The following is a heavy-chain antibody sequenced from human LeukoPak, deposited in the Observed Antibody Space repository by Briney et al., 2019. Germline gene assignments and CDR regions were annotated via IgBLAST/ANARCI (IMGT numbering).Heavy chain of an antibody. D-gene: IGHD3-10*01. J-gene: IGHJ3*02. Sequence: PSETLSLTCTVSGDSFSYFYWSWIRQPPGKGLEWIGYIYNSGSTSYNPSLRSRVTISLDTSKNQFSLKLNSVTAADTAVYYCAKSNGYGLIDIWGQGTMVTVSS. CDR3: AKSNGYGLIDI. CDR1: GDSFSYFY. CDR2: IYNSGST. V-gene: IGHV4-59*12.